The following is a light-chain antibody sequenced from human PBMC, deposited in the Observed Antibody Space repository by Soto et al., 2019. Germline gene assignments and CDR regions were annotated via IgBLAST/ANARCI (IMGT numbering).Light chain of an antibody. CDR2: YDS. V-gene: IGLV3-21*01. J-gene: IGLJ2*01. CDR3: QVWEATGDQVV. Sequence: YELTQPPSVSVAPGETARISCGGNNVGSRSVHWYQQKPGQAPFLVIYYDSDRPSGIPERFSGSNSGNTATLIISRVEAGDEADYYCQVWEATGDQVVFGGGTKVTVL. CDR1: NVGSRS.